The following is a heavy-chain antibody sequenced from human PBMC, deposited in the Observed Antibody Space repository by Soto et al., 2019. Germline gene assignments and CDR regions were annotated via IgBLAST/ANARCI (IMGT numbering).Heavy chain of an antibody. Sequence: QVQLQQWGAGLLKPSETLSLTCAVYGAPLSGYSWSWFRQPPGKGLEWIGEITHGGSTKYNPSLKSRVTMSVVTSKNQFSLKLISVTAADTAVYYCGSVGRIPRGQGTPVTVSS. V-gene: IGHV4-34*01. J-gene: IGHJ5*02. D-gene: IGHD1-26*01. CDR1: GAPLSGYS. CDR3: GSVGRIP. CDR2: ITHGGST.